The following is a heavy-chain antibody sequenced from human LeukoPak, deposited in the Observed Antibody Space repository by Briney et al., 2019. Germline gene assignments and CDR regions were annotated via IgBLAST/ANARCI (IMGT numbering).Heavy chain of an antibody. CDR1: GGTFSSYA. V-gene: IGHV1-69*05. Sequence: ASVTVSCTASGGTFSSYAISWVRQAPGQGLEWMGGFIPIFGTANYAQKFQGRVTITTDESTSTAYMELSSLRSEDTAVYYCASRPYDSSGYYYIPFDYWGQGTLVTVSS. D-gene: IGHD3-22*01. J-gene: IGHJ4*02. CDR2: FIPIFGTA. CDR3: ASRPYDSSGYYYIPFDY.